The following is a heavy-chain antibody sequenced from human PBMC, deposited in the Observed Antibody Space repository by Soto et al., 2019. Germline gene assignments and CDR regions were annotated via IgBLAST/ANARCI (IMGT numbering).Heavy chain of an antibody. CDR2: IWYDGSNK. J-gene: IGHJ5*02. V-gene: IGHV3-33*01. D-gene: IGHD6-13*01. CDR3: ARGPPIAAAGTPLFDP. CDR1: GFTFSSYG. Sequence: GGSLRLSCAASGFTFSSYGMHWVRQAPGKGLEWVAVIWYDGSNKYYADSVKGRFTISRDNSKNTLYLQMNSLRAEDTAVYYCARGPPIAAAGTPLFDPWGQGTLVTVSS.